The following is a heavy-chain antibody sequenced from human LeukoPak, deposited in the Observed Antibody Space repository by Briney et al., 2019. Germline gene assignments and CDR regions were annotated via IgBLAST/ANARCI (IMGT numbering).Heavy chain of an antibody. V-gene: IGHV4-61*02. CDR1: GGLISSGSYY. J-gene: IGHJ2*01. CDR2: IYSSGST. D-gene: IGHD4-11*01. CDR3: ARHRLEYFDL. Sequence: SETLSLTCTVSGGLISSGSYYWSWIRQPAGKGLEWIGRIYSSGSTNYNPALRSRLTISVDTSKNQFSLKLSSVTAADTAVYYCARHRLEYFDLWGRGTLITVSS.